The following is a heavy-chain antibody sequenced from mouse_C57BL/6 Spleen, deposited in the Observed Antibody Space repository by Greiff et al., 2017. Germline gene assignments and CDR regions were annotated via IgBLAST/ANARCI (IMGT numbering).Heavy chain of an antibody. Sequence: QVQLQQPGAELVMPGASVKLSCKASGYTFTSYWMHWVKQRPGQGLEWIGEIDPSDSYTNYNQKFKGKSTLTVDKSSSTAYMQLSSLTSEDSAVYYCARYPDYYYAMDYWGQGTSVTVSS. J-gene: IGHJ4*01. CDR3: ARYPDYYYAMDY. V-gene: IGHV1-69*01. CDR1: GYTFTSYW. CDR2: IDPSDSYT. D-gene: IGHD2-4*01.